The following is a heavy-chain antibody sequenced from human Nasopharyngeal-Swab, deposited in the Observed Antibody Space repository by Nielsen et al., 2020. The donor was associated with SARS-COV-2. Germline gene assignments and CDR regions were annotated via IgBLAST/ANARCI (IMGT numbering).Heavy chain of an antibody. V-gene: IGHV4-59*01. J-gene: IGHJ4*02. CDR3: ASTDGYTWAPFDY. D-gene: IGHD5-24*01. CDR2: IYYSGST. Sequence: IRQPPGKGLEWIGYIYYSGSTNYNPSLKRRVTISVDTSKNQFSLKLSSVTAADTAVYYCASTDGYTWAPFDYWGQGTLVTVSS.